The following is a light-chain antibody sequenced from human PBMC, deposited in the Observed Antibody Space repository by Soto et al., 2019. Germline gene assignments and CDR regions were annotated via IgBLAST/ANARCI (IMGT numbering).Light chain of an antibody. V-gene: IGKV3-15*01. J-gene: IGKJ1*01. CDR1: QSISSN. CDR3: QQYNNWPPWT. CDR2: GAP. Sequence: EIVMTQSPATLSVSPGERATLSCRASQSISSNLAWYQQKPGQAPRLLIYGAPTRATGIPARFSGSGSGTEFTLTISSLQSEDFGVYYCQQYNNWPPWTFGQGTKVEIK.